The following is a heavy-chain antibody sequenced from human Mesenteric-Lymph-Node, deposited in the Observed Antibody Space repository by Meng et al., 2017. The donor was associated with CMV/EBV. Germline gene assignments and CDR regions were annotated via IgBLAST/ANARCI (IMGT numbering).Heavy chain of an antibody. V-gene: IGHV1-46*01. CDR2: INPSGSST. J-gene: IGHJ4*02. CDR3: ARDSLYSDWKRGDFDY. CDR1: GYTFTSYY. D-gene: IGHD1-1*01. Sequence: ASVKVSCKASGYTFTSYYLHWVRRAPGQGLEWMGLINPSGSSTTYAQKFQGRVTMTRDTSTSTVHMELNSLRSEDTAIYYCARDSLYSDWKRGDFDYWGQGTVVTVSS.